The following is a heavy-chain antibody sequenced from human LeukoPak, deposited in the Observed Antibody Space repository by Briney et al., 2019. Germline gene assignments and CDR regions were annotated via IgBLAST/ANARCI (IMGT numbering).Heavy chain of an antibody. V-gene: IGHV3-30*18. CDR2: ISYDGSNK. Sequence: GRSLRLSCAASGFIFSSYGMHWVRQAPGKGLEWVAVISYDGSNKYYADSVKGRFTISRDSSKNTLYLQMNSLRAEDTAVYYCAKDANILTGYFDYWGQGTLVTVSS. CDR1: GFIFSSYG. CDR3: AKDANILTGYFDY. D-gene: IGHD3-9*01. J-gene: IGHJ4*02.